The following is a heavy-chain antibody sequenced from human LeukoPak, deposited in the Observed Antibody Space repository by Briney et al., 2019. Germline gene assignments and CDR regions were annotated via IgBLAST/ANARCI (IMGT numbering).Heavy chain of an antibody. CDR1: GFTFSDYN. CDR2: IDSSSSTI. D-gene: IGHD3-16*01. CDR3: ARAASRMGGDYFDY. Sequence: GGSLRLSCAASGFTFSDYNMNWVRQAPGKGLEWLSYIDSSSSTIYYTDSVKGRFTVSRDNAKNSLYLLMNSLRAEDTAVYYCARAASRMGGDYFDYWGQGTLVTVSS. V-gene: IGHV3-48*01. J-gene: IGHJ4*02.